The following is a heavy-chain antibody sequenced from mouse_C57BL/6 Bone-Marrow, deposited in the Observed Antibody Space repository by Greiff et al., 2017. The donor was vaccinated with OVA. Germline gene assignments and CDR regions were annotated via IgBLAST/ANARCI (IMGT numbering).Heavy chain of an antibody. CDR1: GYSFTDYN. D-gene: IGHD1-1*01. Sequence: EVQLQESGPELVKPGASVKISCKASGYSFTDYNMNWVKQSNGKSLEWIGVINPNYGATSYNQKFKGKATLTVDQSSSTAYMQLNSLTSEDSAVYYCAREVGLGYYGSSYDYWGQGTTLTVSS. J-gene: IGHJ2*01. CDR2: INPNYGAT. V-gene: IGHV1-39*01. CDR3: AREVGLGYYGSSYDY.